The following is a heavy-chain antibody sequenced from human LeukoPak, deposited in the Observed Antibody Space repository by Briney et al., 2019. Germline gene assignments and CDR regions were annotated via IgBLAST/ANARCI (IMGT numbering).Heavy chain of an antibody. CDR3: ARWGLIGLLY. CDR2: IIPIFGTA. CDR1: GGTFSSYA. Sequence: ASVKVSCKASGGTFSSYAISWVRQAPGQGLEWMGGIIPIFGTANYAQKFQGKVTITADESTSTAYMELSSLRSEDTAVYYCARWGLIGLLYWGQGTLVTVSS. D-gene: IGHD3-10*01. J-gene: IGHJ4*02. V-gene: IGHV1-69*13.